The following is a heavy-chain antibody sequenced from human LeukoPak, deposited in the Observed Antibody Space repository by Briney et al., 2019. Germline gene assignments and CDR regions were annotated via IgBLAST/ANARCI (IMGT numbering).Heavy chain of an antibody. Sequence: SETLSLTCTVSGGSISSSSYYWGWIRQPPGKGLEWIGSIYYSGSTYYNPSLKSRVTISVDTSKNQFSLKLSSVTAADTAVYYCARPTAVAGTGYYYYGMDVWGQGTTVTVSS. D-gene: IGHD6-19*01. J-gene: IGHJ6*02. CDR3: ARPTAVAGTGYYYYGMDV. CDR2: IYYSGST. V-gene: IGHV4-39*01. CDR1: GGSISSSSYY.